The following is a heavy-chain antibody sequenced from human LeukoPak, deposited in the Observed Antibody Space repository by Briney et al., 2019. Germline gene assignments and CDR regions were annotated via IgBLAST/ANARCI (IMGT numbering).Heavy chain of an antibody. CDR1: GFTFSSYG. CDR3: AKGPPQLAAAGSGFDY. CDR2: IRYDGSNK. J-gene: IGHJ4*02. Sequence: GGSLRLSCAASGFTFSSYGMHWVRQAPGKGLEWVAFIRYDGSNKYYADSVKGRFTISRDNSKNTLYLQMNSLRAEDTAVYYCAKGPPQLAAAGSGFDYWGQGTLVTVSS. D-gene: IGHD6-13*01. V-gene: IGHV3-30*02.